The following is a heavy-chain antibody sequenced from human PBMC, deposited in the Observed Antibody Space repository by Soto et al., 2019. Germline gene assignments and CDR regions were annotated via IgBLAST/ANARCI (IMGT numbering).Heavy chain of an antibody. V-gene: IGHV1-69*13. CDR2: IIPIFGTA. J-gene: IGHJ6*02. CDR1: GGTFSSYA. CDR3: ASPLRDYYDSSGSLGYYGMDV. Sequence: SVKVSCKASGGTFSSYAISWVRQAPGQGLEWLGGIIPIFGTANYAQKFQGRVTITADESTSTAYMELSSLRSEDTAVYYCASPLRDYYDSSGSLGYYGMDVWGQGTTVTVS. D-gene: IGHD3-22*01.